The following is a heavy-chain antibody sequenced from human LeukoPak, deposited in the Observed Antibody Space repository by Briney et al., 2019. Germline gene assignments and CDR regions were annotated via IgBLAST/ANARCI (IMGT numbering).Heavy chain of an antibody. J-gene: IGHJ4*02. Sequence: GGSLRLSRAASGFTYNNYGMHWVRQAPGKGLEWVTFISYDGSDKSYADSVKGRFIISRDNSKKTLYVQMNSLTTDDTAVYYCAKDVSTGWSFDSWGQGTLVTVSS. V-gene: IGHV3-30*02. D-gene: IGHD6-19*01. CDR1: GFTYNNYG. CDR3: AKDVSTGWSFDS. CDR2: ISYDGSDK.